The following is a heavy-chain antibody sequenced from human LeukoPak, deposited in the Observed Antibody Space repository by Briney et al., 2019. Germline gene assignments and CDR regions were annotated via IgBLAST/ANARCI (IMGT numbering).Heavy chain of an antibody. D-gene: IGHD1-1*01. J-gene: IGHJ4*02. CDR1: GYTFTSYG. Sequence: ASVKVSCKASGYTFTSYGTSWVRQAPGQGLEWMGWISAYNGNTDYAQKLQGRVTMTTDTSTSTAYMELRSLRSDDTAVYYCARPSPDLIQGAVDYWGQGTLVTVSS. CDR3: ARPSPDLIQGAVDY. V-gene: IGHV1-18*01. CDR2: ISAYNGNT.